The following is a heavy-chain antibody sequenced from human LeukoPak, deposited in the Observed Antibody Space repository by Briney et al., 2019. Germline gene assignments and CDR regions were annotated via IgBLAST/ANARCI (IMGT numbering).Heavy chain of an antibody. J-gene: IGHJ3*02. CDR3: ARDYYDFWSGYDAFDI. V-gene: IGHV3-30*04. D-gene: IGHD3-3*01. Sequence: GGSLRLSCVASGFAFSTYAMHWVRQAPGKGLEWVAVISYDGSNKYYADSVKGRFTISRDNSKNTLYLQMNSLRAEDTAVYYCARDYYDFWSGYDAFDIWGQGTMVTVSS. CDR1: GFAFSTYA. CDR2: ISYDGSNK.